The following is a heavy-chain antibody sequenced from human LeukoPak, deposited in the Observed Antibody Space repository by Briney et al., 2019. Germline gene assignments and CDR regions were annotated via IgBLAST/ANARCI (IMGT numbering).Heavy chain of an antibody. V-gene: IGHV1-2*02. Sequence: GASVKVSCKASGYTFTGYYMHWVRQAPGQGLEWMGWINPNSGGTNYAQKFQGRVTMTRDTSISTAYMELSRLRSDDTAVYYCARDAFGDGDPFDYWGQGTRVTVSS. CDR1: GYTFTGYY. CDR2: INPNSGGT. D-gene: IGHD3-10*01. J-gene: IGHJ4*02. CDR3: ARDAFGDGDPFDY.